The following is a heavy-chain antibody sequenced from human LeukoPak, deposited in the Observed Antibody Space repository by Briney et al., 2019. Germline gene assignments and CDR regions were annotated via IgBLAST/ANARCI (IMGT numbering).Heavy chain of an antibody. V-gene: IGHV3-21*01. CDR1: GFTFSTYS. CDR2: ISSSGAYI. J-gene: IGHJ6*03. Sequence: GGSLRLSCAASGFTFSTYSMNWVRQAPGKGLEWVSSISSSGAYIYYADSVKGRFTISRDNAKNSLYLQMNSLRDEDTAVYYCAKDAVLRFLEWLSGRHIDLWGERTTVTVSS. D-gene: IGHD3-3*01. CDR3: AKDAVLRFLEWLSGRHIDL.